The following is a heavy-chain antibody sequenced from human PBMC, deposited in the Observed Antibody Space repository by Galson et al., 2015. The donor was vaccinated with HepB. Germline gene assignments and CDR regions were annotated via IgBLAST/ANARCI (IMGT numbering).Heavy chain of an antibody. CDR3: ARGGGTAMGPTNYYYYYGMDV. Sequence: CAISGDSVSSNSAAWNWIRQSPSRGLEWLGRTYYRSKWYNDYAVSVKSRITINPDTSKNQFSLQLNSVTPEDTAVYYCARGGGTAMGPTNYYYYYGMDVWGQGTTVTVSS. V-gene: IGHV6-1*01. D-gene: IGHD5-18*01. CDR2: TYYRSKWYN. CDR1: GDSVSSNSAA. J-gene: IGHJ6*02.